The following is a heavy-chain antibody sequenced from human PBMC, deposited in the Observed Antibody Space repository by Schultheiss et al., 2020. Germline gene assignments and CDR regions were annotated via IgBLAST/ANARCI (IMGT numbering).Heavy chain of an antibody. CDR1: GGSFSGYY. CDR2: INHSGST. D-gene: IGHD6-13*01. J-gene: IGHJ4*02. CDR3: ARVSAAGDLGY. Sequence: SQTLSLTCAVYGGSFSGYYWSWIRQPPGKGLEWIGEINHSGSTNYNPSLKSRVTISVDKSKNQFSLKLSSVTAADTAVYYCARVSAAGDLGYWGQGTLVTVSS. V-gene: IGHV4-34*01.